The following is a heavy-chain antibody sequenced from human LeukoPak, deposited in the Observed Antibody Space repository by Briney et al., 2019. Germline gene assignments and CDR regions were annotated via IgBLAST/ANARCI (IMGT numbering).Heavy chain of an antibody. CDR3: AKLKLDWDAFDI. J-gene: IGHJ3*02. Sequence: PGGSLRLACAVSGFTFSSYAMSWVCQAPGKGLEGVSAISGSGGSTYYADSVKGRFTISRDNSKNTLYLQMNSLRAEDTAVYYCAKLKLDWDAFDIWCQGTMVTVSS. V-gene: IGHV3-23*01. CDR1: GFTFSSYA. D-gene: IGHD1-26*01. CDR2: ISGSGGST.